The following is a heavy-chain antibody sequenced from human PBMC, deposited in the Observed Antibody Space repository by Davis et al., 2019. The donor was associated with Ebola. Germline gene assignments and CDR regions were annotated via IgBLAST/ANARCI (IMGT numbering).Heavy chain of an antibody. Sequence: MPSETLSLTCAVYGGSFSSYYWGWIRQPPGKGLEWIGTVYFRGTTYYNPSLESRLTISIDTSKNQFSLKVSSVIAADTAVYYCTRSGLWDHGDYFHDYWGQGTLVTVSS. J-gene: IGHJ4*02. V-gene: IGHV4-39*01. CDR2: VYFRGTT. CDR1: GGSFSSYY. CDR3: TRSGLWDHGDYFHDY. D-gene: IGHD4-17*01.